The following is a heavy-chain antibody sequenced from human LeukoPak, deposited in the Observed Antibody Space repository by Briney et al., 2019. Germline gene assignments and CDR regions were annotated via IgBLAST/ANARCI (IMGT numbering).Heavy chain of an antibody. V-gene: IGHV3-74*01. CDR3: ARASTTVPNLLDH. D-gene: IGHD4-17*01. Sequence: GGPLRLSCAASGFTFSTYWMHCVRQAPGKGLVGVARIKGEGSSTIYAHSVKGRFTLSRDNSKNTLYLQTSSLRAEDTAVYYCARASTTVPNLLDHWGRGTLVTVSS. J-gene: IGHJ4*02. CDR2: IKGEGSST. CDR1: GFTFSTYW.